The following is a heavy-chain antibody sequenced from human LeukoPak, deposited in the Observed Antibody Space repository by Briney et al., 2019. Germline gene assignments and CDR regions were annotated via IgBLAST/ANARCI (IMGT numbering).Heavy chain of an antibody. CDR3: ARGRRVRNYYYDSSGPYYFDY. CDR2: IYYSGST. D-gene: IGHD3-22*01. CDR1: GGSISSSSYY. Sequence: SSETLSLTCTVSGGSISSSSYYWGWIRQPPGKGLEWIGSIYYSGSTYYNPSLKSRVTISVDTSKNQFSLKLCSVTAADTAVYYCARGRRVRNYYYDSSGPYYFDYWGQGTLVTVSS. V-gene: IGHV4-39*07. J-gene: IGHJ4*02.